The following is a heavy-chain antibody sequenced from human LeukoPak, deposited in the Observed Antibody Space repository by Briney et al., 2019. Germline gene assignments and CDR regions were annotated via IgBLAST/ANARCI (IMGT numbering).Heavy chain of an antibody. CDR1: GFTFSSYG. D-gene: IGHD5-18*01. CDR3: ASVDTAR. Sequence: GRSLRLSCAASGFTFSSYGMHWVRQAPGKGLEWVAVISYDGSNKYYADSVKGRFTISRDNAKNSLYLQMNSLRAEDTAVYYCASVDTARWGQGTLVTVSS. J-gene: IGHJ4*02. CDR2: ISYDGSNK. V-gene: IGHV3-30*03.